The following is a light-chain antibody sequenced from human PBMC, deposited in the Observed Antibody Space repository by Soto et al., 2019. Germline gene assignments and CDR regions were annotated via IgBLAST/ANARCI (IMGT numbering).Light chain of an antibody. CDR2: GNK. V-gene: IGLV1-40*01. CDR3: QSYDSSLSAHVV. J-gene: IGLJ2*01. CDR1: GSNIGAGYD. Sequence: QSVLTQPPSVSGAPGQRVTISCTGSGSNIGAGYDVHWYQQLPGTAPRLLMYGNKNRPSGVPDRFSGSRSGASASLAITGLQAEEEADYYCQSYDSSLSAHVVFGGGTQLTVL.